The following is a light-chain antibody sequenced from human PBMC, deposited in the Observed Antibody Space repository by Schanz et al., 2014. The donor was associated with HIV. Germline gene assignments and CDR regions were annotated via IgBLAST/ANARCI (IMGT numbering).Light chain of an antibody. J-gene: IGLJ2*01. CDR3: QSYDSSLRGVV. CDR1: SSNIGAGFN. V-gene: IGLV1-40*01. Sequence: QSVLTQPPSVSGAPGQRVTISCTGGSSNIGAGFNVHWYQHVPGTAPKLLIYDNTYRPSGVSDRISGSKSGTSASLAITGLQAEDEADYYCQSYDSSLRGVVFGGGTKVTVL. CDR2: DNT.